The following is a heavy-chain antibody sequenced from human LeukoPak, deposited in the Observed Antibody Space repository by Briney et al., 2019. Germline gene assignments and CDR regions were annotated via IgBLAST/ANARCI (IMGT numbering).Heavy chain of an antibody. Sequence: ASVKVSCTASGYTFTSYGISWVRQAPGQGLEWMGWISAYNGNTNYAQKLQGRVTMTTDTSTSTAYMELRSLRADDTAVYYCARDSYDSSGYDLDYWGQGTLVTVSS. V-gene: IGHV1-18*01. J-gene: IGHJ4*02. CDR3: ARDSYDSSGYDLDY. CDR1: GYTFTSYG. D-gene: IGHD3-22*01. CDR2: ISAYNGNT.